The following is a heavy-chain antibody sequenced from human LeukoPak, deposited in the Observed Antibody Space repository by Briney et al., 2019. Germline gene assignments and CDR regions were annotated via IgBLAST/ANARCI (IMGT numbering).Heavy chain of an antibody. J-gene: IGHJ6*03. V-gene: IGHV1-18*01. CDR3: ARLQFGGSTWRYYYYYMDF. Sequence: GASVTVSCKASGYIFINYGITWVRQAPGQGLEWMGWISVYNGNTDYAQKLQGRVTMTTDTSTSTAYMELGSLRSDDTAVYCCARLQFGGSTWRYYYYYMDFWGKGTTVTVSS. CDR1: GYIFINYG. D-gene: IGHD5-24*01. CDR2: ISVYNGNT.